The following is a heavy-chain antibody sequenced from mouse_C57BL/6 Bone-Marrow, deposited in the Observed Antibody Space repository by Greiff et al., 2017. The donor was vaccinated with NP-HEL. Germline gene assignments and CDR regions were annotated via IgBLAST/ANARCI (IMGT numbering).Heavy chain of an antibody. CDR1: GYTFTSYW. D-gene: IGHD1-1*01. CDR3: ARGGLTTVVADFDY. V-gene: IGHV1-69*01. Sequence: VQLQQSGAELVMPGASVKLSCKASGYTFTSYWMHWVKQRPGQGLEWIGEIDPSDSYTNYNQKFKGKSTLTVDKSSSTAYMQHSSLTSEDSAVYYCARGGLTTVVADFDYWGQGTTLTVSS. CDR2: IDPSDSYT. J-gene: IGHJ2*01.